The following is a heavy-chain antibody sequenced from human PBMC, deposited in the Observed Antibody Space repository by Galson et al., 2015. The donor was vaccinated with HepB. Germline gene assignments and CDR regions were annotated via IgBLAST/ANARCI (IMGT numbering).Heavy chain of an antibody. Sequence: ETLSLTCPVSGGSINSDSHYWGWVRQPPGKGLEWIGSVYYSGSTYKNPSLRSRLTMSVDTSKNQFSLRLSAVTAADTAVYYCVVDLSDIPVADSVMGYWGQGTLVTVSS. D-gene: IGHD6-19*01. CDR3: VVDLSDIPVADSVMGY. CDR2: VYYSGST. V-gene: IGHV4-39*01. CDR1: GGSINSDSHY. J-gene: IGHJ4*02.